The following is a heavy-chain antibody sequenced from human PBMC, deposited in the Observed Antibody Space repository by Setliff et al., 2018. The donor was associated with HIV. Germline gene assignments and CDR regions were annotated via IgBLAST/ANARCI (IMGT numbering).Heavy chain of an antibody. D-gene: IGHD2-2*01. J-gene: IGHJ4*02. CDR3: AKYGPNCRSITCDEGYYFDS. CDR1: GGSFSGYY. V-gene: IGHV4-34*01. Sequence: PSETLSLTCAVYGGSFSGYYWSWIRQAPGKGLEWIGEIDHSGSTNYNPSLKSRVTISVDTSKNHFSLRLTSVTAADTALYYCAKYGPNCRSITCDEGYYFDSWGQGALVTVYS. CDR2: IDHSGST.